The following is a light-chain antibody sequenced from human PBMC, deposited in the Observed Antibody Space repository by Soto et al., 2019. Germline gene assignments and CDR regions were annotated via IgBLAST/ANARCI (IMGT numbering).Light chain of an antibody. Sequence: NFMLTQPHSVSGSPGKTVTISCTRSSGNIVSNYVQWYQQRPGSSHTTVIFEDDDRPSGVPDRFSASLDTSTNSASLTISGLKPEDEADYYCQSYDADILIFGGGTKLTVL. CDR2: EDD. V-gene: IGLV6-57*01. J-gene: IGLJ2*01. CDR3: QSYDADILI. CDR1: SGNIVSNY.